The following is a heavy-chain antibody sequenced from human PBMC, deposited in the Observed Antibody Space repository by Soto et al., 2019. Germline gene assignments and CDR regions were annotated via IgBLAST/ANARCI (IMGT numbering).Heavy chain of an antibody. CDR2: ISGSGGST. CDR3: ARDKFWSGYYETTPLDY. Sequence: GGSLSLSCAASGFTFSSYAMSWVRQAPGKGLEWVSAISGSGGSTYYADSVKGRFTISRDNSKNTLYLQMNSLRAEDTAVYYCARDKFWSGYYETTPLDYWGQGTLVTVSS. V-gene: IGHV3-23*01. CDR1: GFTFSSYA. D-gene: IGHD3-3*01. J-gene: IGHJ4*02.